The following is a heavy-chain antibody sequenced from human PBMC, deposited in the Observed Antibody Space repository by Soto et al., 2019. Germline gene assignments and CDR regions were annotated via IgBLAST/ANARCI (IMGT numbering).Heavy chain of an antibody. CDR3: ARDHNFGFILYAMDV. Sequence: ASVKVSCKASGYTFTRYSMHWVRQAPGQGLEWTGIINPSSGRTSYAQNFQGRVTMTSDTSTSIVYMEMSSLKSEDTAVYYCARDHNFGFILYAMDVWGQGTTVTVSS. J-gene: IGHJ6*02. V-gene: IGHV1-46*01. CDR2: INPSSGRT. CDR1: GYTFTRYS. D-gene: IGHD2-15*01.